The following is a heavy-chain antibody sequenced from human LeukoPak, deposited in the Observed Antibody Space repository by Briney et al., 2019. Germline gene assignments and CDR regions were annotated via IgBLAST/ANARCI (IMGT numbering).Heavy chain of an antibody. CDR2: IYYSGST. CDR3: ARPLSGSSSWHGDAFDI. Sequence: SETLSLTCTVSGGSISSSTYYWGWIRQPPGEGLEWIGSIYYSGSTYYNASLKSRVTISADTSKNQFSLKLSSVTAADTAVYYCARPLSGSSSWHGDAFDIWGQGTMVTVSS. V-gene: IGHV4-39*01. CDR1: GGSISSSTYY. J-gene: IGHJ3*02. D-gene: IGHD6-13*01.